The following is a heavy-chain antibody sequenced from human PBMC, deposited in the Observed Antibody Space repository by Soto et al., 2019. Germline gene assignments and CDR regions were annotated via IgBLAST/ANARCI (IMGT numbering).Heavy chain of an antibody. D-gene: IGHD5-12*01. CDR1: GFTFSSYA. CDR3: ARSLFMVAPDNEPFDY. J-gene: IGHJ4*02. V-gene: IGHV3-23*01. CDR2: ISGGGNDR. Sequence: EVQVLESGGGLVQPGGSLRLSCAASGFTFSSYAMSWVRQTPEKGLEWVAGISGGGNDRYYADFVQGRFTFSRDNSRNILYLQMNSLRADDTAMYFCARSLFMVAPDNEPFDYWGQGTLVTVSS.